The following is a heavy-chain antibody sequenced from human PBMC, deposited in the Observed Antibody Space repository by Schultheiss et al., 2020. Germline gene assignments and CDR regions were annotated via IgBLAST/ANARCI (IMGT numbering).Heavy chain of an antibody. J-gene: IGHJ4*02. CDR1: GFTFSSYS. CDR3: ARVGKSAEIDY. CDR2: IYSGGST. V-gene: IGHV3-53*01. D-gene: IGHD1-26*01. Sequence: GGSMRLSCAASGFTFSSYSMSWVRQAPGKGLEWVSVIYSGGSTYYADSVKGRFTISRDNSKNTLYLQMNSLRAEDTAVYYCARVGKSAEIDYWGQGTLVTVAS.